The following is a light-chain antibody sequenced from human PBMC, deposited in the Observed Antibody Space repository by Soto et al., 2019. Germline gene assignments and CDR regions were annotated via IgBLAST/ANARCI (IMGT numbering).Light chain of an antibody. J-gene: IGKJ1*01. CDR1: QTISRW. Sequence: IQMPQSPSTLSGSVGDRVTITCRASQTISRWLAWDQQKPGKAPKLLIYKASTLKSGVPSRFSGSGSGTEFTLTISSLQPDDFAPYYCQHYNSYSEAFGEGTK. V-gene: IGKV1-5*03. CDR3: QHYNSYSEA. CDR2: KAS.